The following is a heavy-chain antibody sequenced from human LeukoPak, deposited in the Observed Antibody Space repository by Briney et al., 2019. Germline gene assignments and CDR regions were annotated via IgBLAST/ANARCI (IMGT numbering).Heavy chain of an antibody. CDR2: ISYDGSNK. CDR1: GFTFSSYG. Sequence: GGSLRLSCAASGFTFSSYGMHWVRQAPGKGLEWVAVISYDGSNKYYADSVKGRFTISRDNSKNTLYLQMNSLRAEDTAVYYCASGWKAFFDYWGQGTLVTVSS. J-gene: IGHJ4*02. CDR3: ASGWKAFFDY. V-gene: IGHV3-30*03. D-gene: IGHD6-19*01.